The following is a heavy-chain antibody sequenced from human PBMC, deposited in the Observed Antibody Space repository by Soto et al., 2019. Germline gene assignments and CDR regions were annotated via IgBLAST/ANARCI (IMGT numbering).Heavy chain of an antibody. Sequence: SETLSLTCAVYGGSFSGYYWSWIRQPPGKGLEWIGEINHSGSTNYNPSLKSRVTISVDTSKNQFPLKLSSVTAADTAVYYCTREDSIIIPAVADFWGQGTLVTVSS. D-gene: IGHD6-19*01. CDR3: TREDSIIIPAVADF. V-gene: IGHV4-34*01. CDR2: INHSGST. CDR1: GGSFSGYY. J-gene: IGHJ4*02.